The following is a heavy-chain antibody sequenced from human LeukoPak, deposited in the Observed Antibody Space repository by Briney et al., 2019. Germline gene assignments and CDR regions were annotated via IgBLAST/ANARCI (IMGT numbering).Heavy chain of an antibody. Sequence: GGSLRLSCAASGFTFSNYAMSWVRQAPGKGLAWVSSISGSGDGTYYADSVKGRFTFSRDNSKNTLDLQMSSLRAEDTAVYYCAKTTTMDVWGKGTTVTVSS. J-gene: IGHJ6*03. CDR2: ISGSGDGT. CDR1: GFTFSNYA. V-gene: IGHV3-23*01. CDR3: AKTTTMDV. D-gene: IGHD4-17*01.